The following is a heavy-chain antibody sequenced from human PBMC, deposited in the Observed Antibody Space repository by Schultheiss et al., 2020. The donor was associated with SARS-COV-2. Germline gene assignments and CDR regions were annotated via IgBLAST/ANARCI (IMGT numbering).Heavy chain of an antibody. Sequence: GGSLRLSCAASGFTFSTYGMHWVRQAPGKGLEWVAVISYDGNNKYYADSVKGRFTINSDKSKNTLYLQMNSLRAEDTAVYYCARVLSSSWYDAFDIWGQGTMVTVSS. D-gene: IGHD6-13*01. CDR1: GFTFSTYG. CDR2: ISYDGNNK. J-gene: IGHJ3*02. V-gene: IGHV3-30*03. CDR3: ARVLSSSWYDAFDI.